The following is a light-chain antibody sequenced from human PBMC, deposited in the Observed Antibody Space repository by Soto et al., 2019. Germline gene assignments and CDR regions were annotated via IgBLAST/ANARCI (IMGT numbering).Light chain of an antibody. V-gene: IGKV3-15*01. Sequence: EIVMTQSPATLSVSPGERATISCRASQSVSSYLAWYQQKPGQAPRLLIHGASTRATGIPARFSGSGSGTEFTLAISSLQSEDFAVYYCQQYNNWPLTFGGGTKVEI. CDR2: GAS. CDR3: QQYNNWPLT. J-gene: IGKJ4*01. CDR1: QSVSSY.